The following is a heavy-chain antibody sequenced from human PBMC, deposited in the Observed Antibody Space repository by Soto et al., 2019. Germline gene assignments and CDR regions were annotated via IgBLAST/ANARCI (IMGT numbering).Heavy chain of an antibody. CDR2: ISAHNGNT. CDR3: ARDRWAAVETPWFDP. CDR1: GYTFTSYG. Sequence: GASVKVSCKASGYTFTSYGISWVRQAPGQGLEWMGWISAHNGNTNHAQKLQGRVTMTTDTSTSTAYMELRSLRSDDSAVYYCARDRWAAVETPWFDPWGQGTLVTVSS. D-gene: IGHD6-13*01. V-gene: IGHV1-18*01. J-gene: IGHJ5*02.